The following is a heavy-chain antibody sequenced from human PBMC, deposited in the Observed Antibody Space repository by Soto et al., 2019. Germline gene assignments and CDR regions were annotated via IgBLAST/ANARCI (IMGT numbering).Heavy chain of an antibody. CDR3: ARDRCIGPNCYVPDAFEF. CDR2: INLSGSYS. V-gene: IGHV3-21*06. J-gene: IGHJ3*01. D-gene: IGHD3-16*01. Sequence: EVQLVESGGGLVKPGGSLRLSCAASGFTFQNYAMNWVRQVPGKGLECVSSINLSGSYSYNTDSRFTISRDNARSTLYLQMNSLRAEDTAVYYCARDRCIGPNCYVPDAFEFWGRGTMVTVSS. CDR1: GFTFQNYA.